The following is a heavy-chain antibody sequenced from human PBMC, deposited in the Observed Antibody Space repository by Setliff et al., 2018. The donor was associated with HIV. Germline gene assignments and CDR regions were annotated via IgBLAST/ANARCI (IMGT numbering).Heavy chain of an antibody. Sequence: PSETLSLTCAVYSESFSGYYWSWIRQPPGEGLEWIGEINHSGSTNYNPSLKSRVTISVDTSKNQFSLKLTSVTAADTAVYYCARDPKHSSSGDLEYWGQGTLVTVSS. CDR2: INHSGST. J-gene: IGHJ4*02. D-gene: IGHD3-22*01. V-gene: IGHV4-34*01. CDR3: ARDPKHSSSGDLEY. CDR1: SESFSGYY.